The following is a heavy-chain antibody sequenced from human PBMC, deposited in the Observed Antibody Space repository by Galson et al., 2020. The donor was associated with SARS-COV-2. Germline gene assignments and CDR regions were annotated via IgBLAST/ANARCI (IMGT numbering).Heavy chain of an antibody. J-gene: IGHJ4*01. CDR1: GFSFRGYD. D-gene: IGHD3-16*01. V-gene: IGHV3-48*04. CDR3: ARDRTY. Sequence: QAGGSLRLSCAASGFSFRGYDMNWVRQAPGKGLECISYISYSSSRTYYADSVRGRFTISRDNAKNSLYLQMNNLRAEDTAVYYCARDRTYWGHGNLVVVFS. CDR2: ISYSSSRT.